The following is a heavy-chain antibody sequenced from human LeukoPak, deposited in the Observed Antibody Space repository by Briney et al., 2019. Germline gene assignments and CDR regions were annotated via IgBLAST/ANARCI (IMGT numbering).Heavy chain of an antibody. J-gene: IGHJ3*02. D-gene: IGHD1-26*01. CDR3: ARHARPATSGIVGATRAFDI. CDR2: IYYSGST. CDR1: GGSISSYY. V-gene: IGHV4-59*08. Sequence: SETLSLTCTVSGGSISSYYWSWIRQPPGKGLEWIGYIYYSGSTNYNPSLKSRVTISVDTSKNQFSLKLSSVTAADTAVYYCARHARPATSGIVGATRAFDIWGQGTMVTVSS.